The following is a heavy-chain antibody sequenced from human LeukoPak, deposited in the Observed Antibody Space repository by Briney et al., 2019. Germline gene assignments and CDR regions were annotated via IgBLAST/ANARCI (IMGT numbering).Heavy chain of an antibody. CDR2: IYTSGST. CDR1: GGSISSGSYY. D-gene: IGHD2-15*01. Sequence: PSETLSLTCTVSGGSISSGSYYWSWIRQPAGKGLEWIGRIYTSGSTNYNPSLKSRVTISVDTSKNQFSLKLSSVTAADTAVYYCARGRSCSGGSCLFDYWGQGTLVTVSS. J-gene: IGHJ4*02. V-gene: IGHV4-61*02. CDR3: ARGRSCSGGSCLFDY.